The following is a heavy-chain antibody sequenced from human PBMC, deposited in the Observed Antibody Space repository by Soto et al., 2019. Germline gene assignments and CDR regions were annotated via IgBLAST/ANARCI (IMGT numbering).Heavy chain of an antibody. CDR1: GYSFPSYW. CDR3: ASHSVRVMDI. D-gene: IGHD2-8*01. Sequence: GASLKISCKGSGYSFPSYWISWVRQMPGKGLEWMGGSDPSDSYTNYSPSFQGHVTISADKSISTAYLQWSSLQASDTARDFFASHSVRVMDIWGQRSTVTVCS. V-gene: IGHV5-10-1*01. CDR2: SDPSDSYT. J-gene: IGHJ6*02.